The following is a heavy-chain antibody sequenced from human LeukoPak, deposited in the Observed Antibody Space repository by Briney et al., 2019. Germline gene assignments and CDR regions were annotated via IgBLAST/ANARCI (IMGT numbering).Heavy chain of an antibody. Sequence: SETLSLTCTVSGGSISSYYWSWIRQPAGKGLEWIGRIYTSGSTNYNPSLKSRVTMSVDTSKNQFSLKLSSVTAADTAVYYCARDGDDNDYGVVLDYWGQGTVVTVSS. D-gene: IGHD4-17*01. V-gene: IGHV4-4*07. J-gene: IGHJ4*02. CDR1: GGSISSYY. CDR3: ARDGDDNDYGVVLDY. CDR2: IYTSGST.